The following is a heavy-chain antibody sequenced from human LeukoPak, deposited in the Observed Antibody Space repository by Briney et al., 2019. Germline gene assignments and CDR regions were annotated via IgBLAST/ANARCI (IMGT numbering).Heavy chain of an antibody. Sequence: GGSLRLSCEASGFSFSIYNMNWVRLAPGKGLEWVSSISGSSSHVWYADSVKGRFTSSRDNAKNSLYLQMSSLRVEDTAVYYCARDQYYSDSSGYPYDIWGQGTVVTVSS. J-gene: IGHJ3*02. D-gene: IGHD3-22*01. V-gene: IGHV3-21*01. CDR1: GFSFSIYN. CDR3: ARDQYYSDSSGYPYDI. CDR2: ISGSSSHV.